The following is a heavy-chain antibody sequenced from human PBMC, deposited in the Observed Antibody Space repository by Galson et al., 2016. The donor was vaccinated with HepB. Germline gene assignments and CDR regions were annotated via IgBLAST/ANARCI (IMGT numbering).Heavy chain of an antibody. CDR1: GFTVTRNY. CDR3: GRDVGP. CDR2: IYSEGTT. V-gene: IGHV3-53*01. J-gene: IGHJ5*02. Sequence: SLRLSCAVSGFTVTRNYMRWFRQAPGKGLEWVSLIYSEGTTDYADSVKGRFTISRDSSKNTLFLQMNRLRVEDTAVYYCGRDVGPWGRGTLVTVSS.